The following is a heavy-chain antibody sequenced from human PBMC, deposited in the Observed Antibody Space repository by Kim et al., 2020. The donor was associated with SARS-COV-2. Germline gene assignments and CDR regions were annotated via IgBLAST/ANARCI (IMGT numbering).Heavy chain of an antibody. D-gene: IGHD3-22*01. CDR3: ARAGGSDSSGLFDY. V-gene: IGHV4-31*02. Sequence: NPSLKSRVTISVDTSKNQFSLKLSSVTAADTAVYYCARAGGSDSSGLFDYWGQGTLVTVSS. J-gene: IGHJ4*02.